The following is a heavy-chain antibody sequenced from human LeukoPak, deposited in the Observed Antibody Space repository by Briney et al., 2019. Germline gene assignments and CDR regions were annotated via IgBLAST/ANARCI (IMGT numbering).Heavy chain of an antibody. CDR2: ISCTGSTI. CDR3: ARDLAYYGGDCYSGYFDY. J-gene: IGHJ4*02. D-gene: IGHD2-21*02. CDR1: GFTSSDYY. V-gene: IGHV3-11*01. Sequence: GGSLRLSCAASGFTSSDYYMSWIRQAPGKGLEGGSYISCTGSTIYYADSVKGRFTISRDNAKNSLYLQMNSLGAEDTGVYYCARDLAYYGGDCYSGYFDYWGQGTLVTVSS.